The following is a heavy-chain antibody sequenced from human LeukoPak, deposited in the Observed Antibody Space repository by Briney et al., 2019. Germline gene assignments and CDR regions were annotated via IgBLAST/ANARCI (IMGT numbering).Heavy chain of an antibody. CDR2: INPNSGGT. CDR1: GYTFTGYY. D-gene: IGHD2-15*01. V-gene: IGHV1-2*02. Sequence: GASVKVSCKASGYTFTGYYVHWVRQAPGQGLEWMGWINPNSGGTNYAQKFQGRVTMTRDTSISTAYMELSRLRSDDTAVYYCARAGIVVVVAAYDYWGQGTLVTVSS. J-gene: IGHJ4*02. CDR3: ARAGIVVVVAAYDY.